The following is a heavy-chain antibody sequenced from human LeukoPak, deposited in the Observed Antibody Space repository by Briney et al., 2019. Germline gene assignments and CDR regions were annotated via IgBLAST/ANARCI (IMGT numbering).Heavy chain of an antibody. CDR2: ITGSGGTT. V-gene: IGHV3-23*01. J-gene: IGHJ3*02. Sequence: QPGGSLRLSCAASGFTFSSYAMSWIHQAPGKGLEWVSAITGSGGTTYYADSVKGRFTISRDNSKSTLYLQMNSLRAEDTAVYYCAKRIVGAPYAFDIWGQGTMVTVSS. CDR3: AKRIVGAPYAFDI. CDR1: GFTFSSYA. D-gene: IGHD1-26*01.